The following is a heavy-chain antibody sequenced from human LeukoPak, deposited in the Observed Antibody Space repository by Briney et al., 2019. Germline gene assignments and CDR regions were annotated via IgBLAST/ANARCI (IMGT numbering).Heavy chain of an antibody. J-gene: IGHJ4*02. V-gene: IGHV3-21*04. CDR3: AKDRGSDSSGYYYEGFDY. CDR2: ISSSSSYI. Sequence: GGSLRLSCAASGFTFSSYSMNWVRQAPGKGLEWVSSISSSSSYIYYAESVKGRFTISRDNAKNSLYLQMNSLRAEDTAVYYCAKDRGSDSSGYYYEGFDYWGQGTLVTVSS. D-gene: IGHD3-22*01. CDR1: GFTFSSYS.